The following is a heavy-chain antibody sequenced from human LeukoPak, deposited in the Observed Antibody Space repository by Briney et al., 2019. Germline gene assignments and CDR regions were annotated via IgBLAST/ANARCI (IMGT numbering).Heavy chain of an antibody. CDR1: GFTFSSYW. Sequence: PGGSLRLSCAASGFTFSSYWMHWVRQAPGKGLVWVSHINTDGSITNYADSVKGRFTISRDNAKNTLYLQMNSLRAEDTALYYCARDKDWGQGTLVTVSS. CDR3: ARDKD. CDR2: INTDGSIT. V-gene: IGHV3-74*01. J-gene: IGHJ4*02.